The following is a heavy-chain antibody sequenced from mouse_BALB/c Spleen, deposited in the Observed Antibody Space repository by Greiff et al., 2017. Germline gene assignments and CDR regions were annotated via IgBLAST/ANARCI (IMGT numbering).Heavy chain of an antibody. J-gene: IGHJ4*01. CDR3: AIEVRHAMDY. D-gene: IGHD2-14*01. CDR2: ISYSGST. Sequence: EVKLMESGPGLVKPSQSLSLTCTVTGYSITSDYAWNLIRQFPGNKLEWMGYISYSGSTSYNPSLKSRISITRDTSKNQFFLQLNSVTTEDTATYYCAIEVRHAMDYWGQGTSVTVSS. V-gene: IGHV3-2*02. CDR1: GYSITSDYA.